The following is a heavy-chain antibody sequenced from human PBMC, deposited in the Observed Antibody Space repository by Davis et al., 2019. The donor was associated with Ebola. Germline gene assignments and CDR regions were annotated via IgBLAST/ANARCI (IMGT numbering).Heavy chain of an antibody. CDR2: IKQDGSEK. J-gene: IGHJ4*02. Sequence: GGSLRLSCAASGSTFHTYWMSWVRQAPGKGLEWVANIKQDGSEKYYVDSVKGRFAISRDNAKNSLYLQMNSLRAGDTAVYYCARRGYSALDWGQGTLVTVSS. D-gene: IGHD5-12*01. CDR3: ARRGYSALD. V-gene: IGHV3-7*03. CDR1: GSTFHTYW.